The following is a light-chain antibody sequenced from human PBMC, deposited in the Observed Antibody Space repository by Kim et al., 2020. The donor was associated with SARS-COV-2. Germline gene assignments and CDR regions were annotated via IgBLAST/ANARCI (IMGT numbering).Light chain of an antibody. CDR2: DTN. V-gene: IGLV1-51*01. Sequence: QSVLTQPPSVSAAPGQKVTISCSGSSSNIGTNFVSWYQQFPGTAPKILISDTNKRPSGIPDRFSGSKSGTSATLGITGLQTGDEDDYYCAAWDSSVSAVAFGGGTQLTVL. CDR1: SSNIGTNF. J-gene: IGLJ2*01. CDR3: AAWDSSVSAVA.